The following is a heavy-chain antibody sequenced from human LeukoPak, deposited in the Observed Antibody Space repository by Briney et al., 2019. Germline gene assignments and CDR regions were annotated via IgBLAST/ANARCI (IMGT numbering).Heavy chain of an antibody. CDR3: AKDHGDYFDY. J-gene: IGHJ4*02. Sequence: PGGSLRLSCAASGFTFNDYAMYWVWQAPGKGLEWVSAISGSGGSTYYADSVKGRFTISRDNSKNTLYLQMNSLRAEDTAVYYCAKDHGDYFDYWGQGTLVTVSS. D-gene: IGHD4-17*01. CDR1: GFTFNDYA. CDR2: ISGSGGST. V-gene: IGHV3-23*01.